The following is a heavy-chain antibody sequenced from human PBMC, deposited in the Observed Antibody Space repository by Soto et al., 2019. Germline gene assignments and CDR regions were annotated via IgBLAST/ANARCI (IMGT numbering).Heavy chain of an antibody. CDR2: IYYTGST. V-gene: IGHV4-39*01. CDR3: ARHPGYAVPTVYATHYFNY. Sequence: QLQLQESGPGLVKPSETLSLTCTVSGDSISSNNYYCGWIRQPPGKGLEWIGSIYYTGSTYYNPSLKSRVTRSADTSKSQFSLKLSSVTAADTAVYYCARHPGYAVPTVYATHYFNYWGQGILVTVST. CDR1: GDSISSNNYY. J-gene: IGHJ4*02. D-gene: IGHD2-8*01.